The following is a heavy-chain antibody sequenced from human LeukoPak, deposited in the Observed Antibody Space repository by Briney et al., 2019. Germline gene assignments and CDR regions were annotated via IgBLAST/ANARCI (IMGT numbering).Heavy chain of an antibody. J-gene: IGHJ3*02. CDR3: ARFGLGKRIEVAGIPFDI. CDR1: AYTFTSSA. V-gene: IGHV1-18*01. D-gene: IGHD6-19*01. CDR2: ISAYNGNT. Sequence: ASVKVSCKASAYTFTSSAFTWVRQAPGQGLEWMGWISAYNGNTNYAQKFQGRVTMTTDTSTSTAYMELRSLRSDDTAMYYCARFGLGKRIEVAGIPFDIWGQGIMVTVSS.